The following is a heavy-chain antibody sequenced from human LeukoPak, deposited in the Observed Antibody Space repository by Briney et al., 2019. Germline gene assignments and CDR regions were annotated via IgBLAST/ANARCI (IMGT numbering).Heavy chain of an antibody. CDR1: GFSFSSFW. V-gene: IGHV3-9*01. J-gene: IGHJ6*02. Sequence: GGSLRLSCTASGFSFSSFWMSWVRQAPGKGLEWVSGISASGGTIDYAASVKGRFTISRDNAKNSLYLQMNSLRVEDTALYYCTKDVRAYYFYGMDVWGQGTTVTV. CDR2: ISASGGTI. CDR3: TKDVRAYYFYGMDV.